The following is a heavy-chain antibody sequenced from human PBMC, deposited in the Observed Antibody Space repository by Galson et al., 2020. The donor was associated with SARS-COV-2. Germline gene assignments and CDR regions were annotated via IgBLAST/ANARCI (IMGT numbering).Heavy chain of an antibody. CDR1: GFTFSDYT. J-gene: IGHJ2*01. D-gene: IGHD3-16*01. CDR2: IFGSGSHR. CDR3: ARDLGPAPMIKWYFDL. Sequence: ESLKISCAASGFTFSDYTMIWVRQAPGKGLEWVSSIFGSGSHRYYADSVKGRFTISRDSAKSSLYLQMNSLGADDTAVYYCARDLGPAPMIKWYFDLWGRGALVTVSS. V-gene: IGHV3-21*01.